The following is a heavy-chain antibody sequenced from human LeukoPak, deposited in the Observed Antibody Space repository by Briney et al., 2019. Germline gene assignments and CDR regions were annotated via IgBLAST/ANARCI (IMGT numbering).Heavy chain of an antibody. Sequence: ASVKVSCKTSGYTFTNYDIYWVRQAPGQGLECMGWISGYTGDTKYAQILQGRFTVTTDTSTGTAYMELRSLTYDDTAVYYCARAGYCGDGGCRGGGAFDVWGQGTMVTVSS. CDR2: ISGYTGDT. CDR3: ARAGYCGDGGCRGGGAFDV. V-gene: IGHV1-18*01. J-gene: IGHJ3*01. D-gene: IGHD2-15*01. CDR1: GYTFTNYD.